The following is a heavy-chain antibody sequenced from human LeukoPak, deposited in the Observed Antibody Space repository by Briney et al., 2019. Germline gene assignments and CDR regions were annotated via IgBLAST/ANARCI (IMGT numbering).Heavy chain of an antibody. CDR2: INSDGSST. CDR1: GFTFSSYW. D-gene: IGHD3-10*01. CDR3: AKGAHYFGSGSFRRGHYFDS. J-gene: IGHJ4*02. V-gene: IGHV3-74*01. Sequence: GGSLRLSCAASGFTFSSYWMHWVRQAPGKGLVWVSRINSDGSSTSYADSVKGRFTISRDNAKNTLYLQMNSLRAEDTAVYYCAKGAHYFGSGSFRRGHYFDSWGQGTLVTVSS.